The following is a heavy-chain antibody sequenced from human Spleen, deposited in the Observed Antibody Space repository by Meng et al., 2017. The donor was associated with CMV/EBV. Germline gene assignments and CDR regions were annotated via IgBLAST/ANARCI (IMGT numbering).Heavy chain of an antibody. CDR2: ISYSGST. Sequence: GSLRLSCTVSGGSSSSYYWSWIRQPPGKGLEWIGYISYSGSTNYNPSLKSRVTISGDTSKNHFSLKLSSVTAADTAVYYCARIQQDYRYGMDVWGQGTTVTVSS. J-gene: IGHJ6*02. V-gene: IGHV4-59*01. CDR1: GGSSSSYY. D-gene: IGHD4/OR15-4a*01. CDR3: ARIQQDYRYGMDV.